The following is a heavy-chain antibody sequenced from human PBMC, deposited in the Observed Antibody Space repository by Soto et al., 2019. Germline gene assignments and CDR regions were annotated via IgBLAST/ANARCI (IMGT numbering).Heavy chain of an antibody. CDR1: GGSISSFY. V-gene: IGHV4-59*12. J-gene: IGHJ5*02. CDR3: ARDSLTGNWFDP. Sequence: SETLSLTCTVSGGSISSFYWSWIRQPPGKGLEWIGYIYYSGSTNYNPSLKSRVTISVDKSRNQFSLTLTSVTAADTAVYYCARDSLTGNWFDPWGQGTLVTVSS. D-gene: IGHD2-8*02. CDR2: IYYSGST.